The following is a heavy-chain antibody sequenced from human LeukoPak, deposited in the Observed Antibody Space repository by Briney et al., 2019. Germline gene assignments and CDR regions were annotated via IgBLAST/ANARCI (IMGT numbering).Heavy chain of an antibody. CDR1: GGSFSGYY. D-gene: IGHD6-13*01. CDR2: INHSGST. V-gene: IGHV4-34*01. CDR3: ARDERHRYKAAAGTFDY. Sequence: SETLSLTCAVYGGSFSGYYWSWIRQPPGKGLEWIGEINHSGSTNYNPSLKSRVTISVDTSKNQFSLKLSSVTAADTAVYYCARDERHRYKAAAGTFDYWGQGTLVTVSS. J-gene: IGHJ4*02.